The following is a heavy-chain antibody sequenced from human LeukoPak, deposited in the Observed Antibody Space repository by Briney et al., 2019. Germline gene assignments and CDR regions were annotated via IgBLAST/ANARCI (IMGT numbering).Heavy chain of an antibody. CDR2: IIPIFGTA. J-gene: IGHJ5*02. V-gene: IGHV1-69*06. Sequence: SVKVSRKASGGTFSSYAISWVRQAPGQGLEWMGGIIPIFGTANYAQKFQGRVTITADKSTSTAYMELSSLRSEDTAVYYCARDGTYYYDSSGYYSARRNWFDPWGQGTLVTVSS. CDR3: ARDGTYYYDSSGYYSARRNWFDP. CDR1: GGTFSSYA. D-gene: IGHD3-22*01.